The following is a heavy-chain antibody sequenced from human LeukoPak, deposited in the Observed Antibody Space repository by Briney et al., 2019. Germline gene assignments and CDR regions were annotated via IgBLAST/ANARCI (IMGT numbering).Heavy chain of an antibody. CDR1: GFTFSTYT. CDR3: ARDTYSSNWNALGY. D-gene: IGHD6-13*01. J-gene: IGHJ4*02. V-gene: IGHV3-30-3*01. CDR2: ISFDGTYK. Sequence: PWRSLRLSCVASGFTFSTYTMHWVRQAPGKGLEWVSVISFDGTYKYYADSVKGRFTISRDNSKNTLYLQMNSLRAEDTAVYYCARDTYSSNWNALGYWGQGTLVIVSS.